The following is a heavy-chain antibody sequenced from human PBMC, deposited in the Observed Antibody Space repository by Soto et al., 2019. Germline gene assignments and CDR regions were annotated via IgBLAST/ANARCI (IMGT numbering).Heavy chain of an antibody. Sequence: SETLSLTCAVYGGSFSGYYWSWIRQPPGKGLEWIGEINHSGSTNYNPSLKSRVTISVDTSKNQFSLKLSSVTAADTAVYYCARDIYGDCPLPYWGQGTLVTVSS. D-gene: IGHD4-17*01. CDR2: INHSGST. V-gene: IGHV4-34*01. CDR3: ARDIYGDCPLPY. CDR1: GGSFSGYY. J-gene: IGHJ4*02.